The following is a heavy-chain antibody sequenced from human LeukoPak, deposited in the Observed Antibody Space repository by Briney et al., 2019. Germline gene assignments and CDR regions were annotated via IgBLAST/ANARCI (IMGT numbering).Heavy chain of an antibody. CDR2: INHSGST. V-gene: IGHV4-34*01. Sequence: SETLSFTCAVYGGSFSGYYWSWIRQPPGKGLEWIGEINHSGSTNYNPSLKSRVTISVDTSKNQFSLKLSSVTAADTAVYYCASSGVLWFGEYPLGYWGQGTLVTVSS. CDR3: ASSGVLWFGEYPLGY. J-gene: IGHJ4*02. D-gene: IGHD3-10*01. CDR1: GGSFSGYY.